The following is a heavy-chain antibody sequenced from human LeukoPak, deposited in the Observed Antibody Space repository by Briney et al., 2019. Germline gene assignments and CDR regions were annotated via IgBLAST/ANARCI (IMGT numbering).Heavy chain of an antibody. J-gene: IGHJ3*02. CDR1: GYTFTSYD. CDR3: ARGPSDAFDI. Sequence: ASVKVSCKASGYTFTSYDIDWVRQATGQGXEWMGWMNPSSGNTGYAQKFQGRVTMTRNTSISTAYMELSSLRSEDTAVYYCARGPSDAFDIWGQGTMVTVSS. CDR2: MNPSSGNT. V-gene: IGHV1-8*01.